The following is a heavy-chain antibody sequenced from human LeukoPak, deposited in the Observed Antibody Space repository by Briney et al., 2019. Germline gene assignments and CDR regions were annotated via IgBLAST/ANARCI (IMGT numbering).Heavy chain of an antibody. D-gene: IGHD2-2*02. Sequence: ASVKVSCKVSGYTLTAFSIHWVRQATGQGLEWMGWMNPNSGNTGYAQKFQGRVTITRNTSISTAYMELSSLRSEDTAVYYCARDDSIVVVPAAIVGSFDIWGQGTMVTVSS. CDR3: ARDDSIVVVPAAIVGSFDI. J-gene: IGHJ3*02. CDR1: GYTLTAFS. V-gene: IGHV1-8*03. CDR2: MNPNSGNT.